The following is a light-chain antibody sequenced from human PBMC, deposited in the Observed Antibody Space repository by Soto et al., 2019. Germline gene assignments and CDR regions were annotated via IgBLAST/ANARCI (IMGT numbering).Light chain of an antibody. J-gene: IGKJ4*01. CDR1: QSVSIS. Sequence: EIVMTQSPGTLSVSPGERVTLSCRASQSVSISLAWYQQKLGQAPRLLIYGASTRANGIPERFSGSGSGTEFTLTTSSLQSEDFAVDYCQQYEKWPPLTFGGGTKVEIK. CDR2: GAS. V-gene: IGKV3-15*01. CDR3: QQYEKWPPLT.